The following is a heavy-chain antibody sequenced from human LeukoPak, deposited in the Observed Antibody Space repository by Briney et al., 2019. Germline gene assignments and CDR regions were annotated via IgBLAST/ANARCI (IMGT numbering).Heavy chain of an antibody. CDR2: INHSGNT. D-gene: IGHD3-22*01. Sequence: SGTLSLTCAVYGGSFSGYYWSWIRQPPGKGLEWIGEINHSGNTNYNPSLKSRVTISVDTSKKQLSLKLRSVTAADTGVYYCARGLGGRGYYFGWFDPWGQGTLVTVSS. CDR3: ARGLGGRGYYFGWFDP. CDR1: GGSFSGYY. J-gene: IGHJ5*02. V-gene: IGHV4-34*01.